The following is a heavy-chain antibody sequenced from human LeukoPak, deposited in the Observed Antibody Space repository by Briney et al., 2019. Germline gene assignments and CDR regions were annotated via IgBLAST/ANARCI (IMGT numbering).Heavy chain of an antibody. CDR3: ATHTRGVVPDAPLLEDV. D-gene: IGHD2-2*01. V-gene: IGHV1-69*13. J-gene: IGHJ6*04. CDR1: GGTFSSYA. CDR2: IIPIFGTA. Sequence: ASVEVSCKVSGGTFSSYAISWVRQAPGQGLEWMGGIIPIFGTANYAQKFQGRVTITADESTSTAYMELSSLRSEDTAVYYCATHTRGVVPDAPLLEDVWGKGTTVTISS.